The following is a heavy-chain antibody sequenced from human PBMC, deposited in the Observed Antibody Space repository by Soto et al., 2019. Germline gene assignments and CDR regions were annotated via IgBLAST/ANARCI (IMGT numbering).Heavy chain of an antibody. Sequence: GGSLRLSCAASGFTFSSYAMSWVRQAPGKGLEWVSAISGSGGSTYYADSVKGRFTISRDNSKNTLYLQMNSLRAEDTAVYYCAKDYPQGSSGWYHFDYWGQGTLVTAPQ. CDR2: ISGSGGST. D-gene: IGHD6-19*01. V-gene: IGHV3-23*01. CDR1: GFTFSSYA. CDR3: AKDYPQGSSGWYHFDY. J-gene: IGHJ4*02.